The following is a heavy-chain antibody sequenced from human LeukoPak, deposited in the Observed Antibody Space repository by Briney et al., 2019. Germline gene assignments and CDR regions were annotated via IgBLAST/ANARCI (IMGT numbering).Heavy chain of an antibody. V-gene: IGHV4-59*01. Sequence: SETLSLTCTVSGGSISGYYWSWIRQPPGKGLEWIGYIYYSGSTNYNSSLRSRVTIPLDMSKNQFSLNLSSVTAADTAVYYCARGGGNYGFDYWGQGTLVTVSS. J-gene: IGHJ4*02. CDR3: ARGGGNYGFDY. D-gene: IGHD3-22*01. CDR2: IYYSGST. CDR1: GGSISGYY.